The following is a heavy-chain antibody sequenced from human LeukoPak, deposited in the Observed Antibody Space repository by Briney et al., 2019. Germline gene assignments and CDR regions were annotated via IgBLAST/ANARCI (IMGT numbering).Heavy chain of an antibody. D-gene: IGHD1-26*01. CDR3: AKGFSGSYYFDS. CDR2: ISGSVSST. J-gene: IGHJ4*02. CDR1: GFTFSSYA. V-gene: IGHV3-23*01. Sequence: GGSLRLSCAASGFTFSSYAMSWVRQAPGKGLEWVSAISGSVSSTYYADSVKGRFTISRDNSENTLYLQMNSLRAEDTAVYYCAKGFSGSYYFDSWGQGTLVTVSS.